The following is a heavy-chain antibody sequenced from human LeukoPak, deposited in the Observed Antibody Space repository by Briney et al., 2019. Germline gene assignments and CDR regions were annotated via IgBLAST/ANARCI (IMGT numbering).Heavy chain of an antibody. CDR3: ARMDIVATD. CDR2: INHSGST. Sequence: PSETLSLTCAVYGGSFSGYYWSWIRQPPGKGLEWIGEINHSGSTNYNPSLKSRVTISVDTSKNQFSLKLSSVTAADTAVYYCARMDIVATDWGQGTLVTVSS. CDR1: GGSFSGYY. V-gene: IGHV4-34*01. J-gene: IGHJ4*02. D-gene: IGHD5-12*01.